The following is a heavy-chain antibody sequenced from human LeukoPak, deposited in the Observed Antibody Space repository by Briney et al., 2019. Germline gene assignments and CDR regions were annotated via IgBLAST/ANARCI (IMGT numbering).Heavy chain of an antibody. CDR2: ISSSSSTI. V-gene: IGHV3-48*02. CDR3: ASALGGSGPEDYFDY. D-gene: IGHD3-10*01. Sequence: GGSLRLSCAASGFTFSSYSMNWVRQAPGKGLEWVSYISSSSSTIYYADSVKGRFTISRDNAKNSLYLQMNSLRDEDTAVYYCASALGGSGPEDYFDYWGQGTLVTVSS. CDR1: GFTFSSYS. J-gene: IGHJ4*02.